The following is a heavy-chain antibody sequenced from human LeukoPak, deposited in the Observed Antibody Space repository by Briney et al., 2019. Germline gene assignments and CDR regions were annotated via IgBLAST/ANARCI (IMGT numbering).Heavy chain of an antibody. J-gene: IGHJ4*02. CDR3: ARDLWDATGY. D-gene: IGHD3-3*01. V-gene: IGHV3-66*02. Sequence: GGSLRLSCAVSGFTTNYMSWVRQAPGKGLEWVSVIYSGDTTYYADSVRGRFTISRDISKNTLYLQMNSLRPEDTAVYHCARDLWDATGYWGQGTLVTVSS. CDR1: GFTTNY. CDR2: IYSGDTT.